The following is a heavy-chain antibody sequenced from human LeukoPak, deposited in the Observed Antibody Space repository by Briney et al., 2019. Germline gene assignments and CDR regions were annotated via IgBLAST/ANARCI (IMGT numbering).Heavy chain of an antibody. CDR3: ARDRGYFDN. J-gene: IGHJ4*02. Sequence: PGGSLRLSCEARNYWMSWVRQAPGKGLEWVANIKQDGSEKYYVDSVKGRFTISRDNAKNSLYLQMDSLRAEDTAVYYCARDRGYFDNWGQGALVTVSS. CDR2: IKQDGSEK. CDR1: NYW. V-gene: IGHV3-7*01.